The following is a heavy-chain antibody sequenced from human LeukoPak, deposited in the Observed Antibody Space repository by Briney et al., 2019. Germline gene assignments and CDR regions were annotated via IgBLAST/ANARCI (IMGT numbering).Heavy chain of an antibody. Sequence: PGGSLRLSCAASGFTFSSYGMHWVLQAPGKGLEWVAIISYDGSNKYYADSVKGRFTISRDNSKNTLYLQVNSLRAEDTAVYYCVKTSLSWSGYYLGDYYYYYMDVWGKGTTVTVSS. J-gene: IGHJ6*03. CDR3: VKTSLSWSGYYLGDYYYYYMDV. CDR2: ISYDGSNK. D-gene: IGHD3-3*01. CDR1: GFTFSSYG. V-gene: IGHV3-30*18.